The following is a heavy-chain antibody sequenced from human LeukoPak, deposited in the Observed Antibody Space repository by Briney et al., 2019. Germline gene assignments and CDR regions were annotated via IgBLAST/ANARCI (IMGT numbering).Heavy chain of an antibody. CDR1: GFTFDDYA. V-gene: IGHV3-9*01. J-gene: IGHJ4*02. D-gene: IGHD6-19*01. CDR2: ISWNSGSI. Sequence: PGGSLRLSCAASGFTFDDYAMHWVRQAPGKGLEWVSGISWNSGSIGYADSVKGRFTISRDNAKNSLYLQMNSLRAEDTALYYCARDREYGRGYSSHWGQGTLVTVSS. CDR3: ARDREYGRGYSSH.